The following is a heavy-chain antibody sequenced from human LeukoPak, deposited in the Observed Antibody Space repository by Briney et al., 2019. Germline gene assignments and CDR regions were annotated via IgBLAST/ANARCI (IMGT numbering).Heavy chain of an antibody. D-gene: IGHD3-9*01. Sequence: GGSLRLSCAASGFTFSSYSMNWVRQAPGKGLEWVSAISGSGGSTYYADSVKGRFTISRDNSKNTLYLQMNSLRSDDTAVYYCARTYYDILTGYYPPGYWGQGTLVTVSS. J-gene: IGHJ4*02. CDR1: GFTFSSYS. V-gene: IGHV3-23*01. CDR2: ISGSGGST. CDR3: ARTYYDILTGYYPPGY.